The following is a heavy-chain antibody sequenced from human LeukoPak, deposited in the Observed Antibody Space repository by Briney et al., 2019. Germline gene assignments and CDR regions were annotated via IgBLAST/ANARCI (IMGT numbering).Heavy chain of an antibody. V-gene: IGHV4-59*08. CDR2: IYYSGST. D-gene: IGHD1-26*01. Sequence: SETLSLTCTVSGGSISGYYWSWIRRPPGKGLEWIGDIYYSGSTNYNPSLKSRVTISVDTSKNQFSLRLSSVTAADTAVYYSARLASGSYGPLTPFDYWGQGTLVTVSS. CDR1: GGSISGYY. J-gene: IGHJ4*02. CDR3: ARLASGSYGPLTPFDY.